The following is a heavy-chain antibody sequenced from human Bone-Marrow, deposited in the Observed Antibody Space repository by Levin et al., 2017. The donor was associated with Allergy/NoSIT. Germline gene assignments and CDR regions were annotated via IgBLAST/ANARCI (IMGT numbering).Heavy chain of an antibody. CDR3: AHALHGKYIDGVDI. Sequence: GGSLRLSCIASGFSLTHYGMYWVRQAPGKGLEWVAVISYDGSDIYYADSVKGRFTMSRDNSRRSAYLQMNSLRVEDTAVYYCAHALHGKYIDGVDIWGQGTTVTVS. CDR1: GFSLTHYG. CDR2: ISYDGSDI. V-gene: IGHV3-30*03. D-gene: IGHD2-15*01. J-gene: IGHJ6*02.